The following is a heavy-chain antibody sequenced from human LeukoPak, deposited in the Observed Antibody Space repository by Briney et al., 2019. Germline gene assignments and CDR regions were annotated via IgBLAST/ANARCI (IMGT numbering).Heavy chain of an antibody. D-gene: IGHD6-19*01. J-gene: IGHJ6*02. Sequence: SETLSLTCAVYGGSFSGYYWSWIRQPPGKGLEWIGEINHSGSTNYNPSLKSRVTISVDTSKNQFPLKLSSVTAADTAVYYCARGYSSGSFYYYYYGMDVWGQGTTVTVSS. V-gene: IGHV4-34*01. CDR1: GGSFSGYY. CDR2: INHSGST. CDR3: ARGYSSGSFYYYYYGMDV.